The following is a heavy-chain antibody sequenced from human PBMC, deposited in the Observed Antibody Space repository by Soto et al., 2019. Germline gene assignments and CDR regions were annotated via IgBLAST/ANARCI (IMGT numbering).Heavy chain of an antibody. V-gene: IGHV4-59*08. D-gene: IGHD2-2*01. CDR1: GGSISSYY. CDR2: IYYSGST. J-gene: IGHJ5*02. CDR3: ARQGGPAPGSTRFAP. Sequence: PSETLSLTCTVSGGSISSYYWSWIRQPPGKGLEWIGYIYYSGSTNYNPSLKSRVTISVDTSKNQFSLKLSSVTAADTAVYYCARQGGPAPGSTRFAPWAQFPWLTVS.